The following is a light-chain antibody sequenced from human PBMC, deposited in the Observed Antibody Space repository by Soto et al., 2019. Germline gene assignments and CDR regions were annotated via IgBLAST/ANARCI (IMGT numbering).Light chain of an antibody. J-gene: IGKJ1*01. CDR1: QSVGKY. V-gene: IGKV3-20*01. CDR3: HQFGYSPRT. Sequence: EIVMTQSPATLSLSPGERATLSCRASQSVGKYLAWFQQRPGQAPRLLIFATSRRATDIPDRFSGSGSGTDFTLAIRRLEPEDFAVYYCHQFGYSPRTFGQGTKVDIK. CDR2: ATS.